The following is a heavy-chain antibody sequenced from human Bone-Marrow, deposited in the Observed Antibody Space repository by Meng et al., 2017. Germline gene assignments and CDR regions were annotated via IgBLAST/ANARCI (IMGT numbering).Heavy chain of an antibody. Sequence: QLQLQQSGPVLVKPSQPLPLTCAISEDSVSSNIAAWNWIRQSPSRGLEWLGRTYYRSRWYDDYALSVKSRITINPDTSKNQFSLQLNSVTPEDTAVYYCARQLGHFDFWGQGTLVTVSS. CDR3: ARQLGHFDF. CDR2: TYYRSRWYD. CDR1: EDSVSSNIAA. V-gene: IGHV6-1*01. J-gene: IGHJ4*02. D-gene: IGHD6-13*01.